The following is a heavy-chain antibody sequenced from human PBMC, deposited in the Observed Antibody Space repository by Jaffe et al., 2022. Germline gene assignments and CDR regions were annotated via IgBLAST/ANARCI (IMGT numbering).Heavy chain of an antibody. CDR1: GFTFSSYS. D-gene: IGHD4-17*01. CDR2: ISSSSSTI. J-gene: IGHJ1*01. Sequence: EVQLVESGGGLVQPGGSLRLSCAASGFTFSSYSMNWVRQAPGKGLEWVSYISSSSSTIYYADSVKGRFTISRDNAKNSLYLQMNSLRAEDTAVYYCARDREYGDYRHFQHWGQGTLVTVSS. CDR3: ARDREYGDYRHFQH. V-gene: IGHV3-48*01.